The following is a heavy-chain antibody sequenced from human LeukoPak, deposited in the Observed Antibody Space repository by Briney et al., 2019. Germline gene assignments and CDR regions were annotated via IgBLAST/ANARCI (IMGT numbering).Heavy chain of an antibody. CDR3: AKEGSGWLLSHYFDY. J-gene: IGHJ4*02. D-gene: IGHD3-3*01. Sequence: GGSLRLSCAVSGITLSNYAMSWVRQAPGKGLEWVSAISGSGGSTYYADSVKGRFTISRDNSKNTLYLQMNSLRAEDTAVYYCAKEGSGWLLSHYFDYWGQGTLVTVSS. CDR1: GITLSNYA. CDR2: ISGSGGST. V-gene: IGHV3-23*01.